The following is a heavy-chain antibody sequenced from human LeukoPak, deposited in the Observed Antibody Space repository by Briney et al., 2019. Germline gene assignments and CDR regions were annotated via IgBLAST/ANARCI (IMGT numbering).Heavy chain of an antibody. V-gene: IGHV3-74*01. CDR2: ITNDGSST. CDR1: GLTFSSHW. D-gene: IGHD6-6*01. J-gene: IGHJ3*01. Sequence: GGSLRLSCAASGLTFSSHWMHWVRQAPGKGLVWVSRITNDGSSTTYADSVKGRFTISRDNAKNSLYLQINSLRAEDTAVYYCARSSYSSSSSVWGQGTMVTVSS. CDR3: ARSSYSSSSSV.